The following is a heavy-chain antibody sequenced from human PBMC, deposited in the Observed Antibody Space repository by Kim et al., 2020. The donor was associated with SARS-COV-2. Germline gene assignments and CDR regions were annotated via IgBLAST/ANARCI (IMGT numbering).Heavy chain of an antibody. V-gene: IGHV3-30*04. J-gene: IGHJ4*02. CDR2: ISWDGRVK. Sequence: GGSLRLSCAASGFTFSSYPFHWVRQAPGKGLEWVAVISWDGRVKYYTDSVKGRFTIPRDSSKNMLYLQMNSLRADDTAVYYCAADLIRGLPDYFDYWGRGTLVSVSS. CDR3: AADLIRGLPDYFDY. D-gene: IGHD3-10*01. CDR1: GFTFSSYP.